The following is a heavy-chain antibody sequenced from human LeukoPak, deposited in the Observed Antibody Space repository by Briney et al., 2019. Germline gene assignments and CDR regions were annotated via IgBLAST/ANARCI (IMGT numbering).Heavy chain of an antibody. CDR1: GGTFSSYA. Sequence: SVKVSCKASGGTFSSYAISWVRQAPGQGLEWMGRIIPILGIANYAQKFQGRVTITADKSTSTAYMELSSLRSEDTAVYYCARVNDILTGFYGWFDPWGQGTLVTVSS. D-gene: IGHD3-9*01. V-gene: IGHV1-69*04. CDR3: ARVNDILTGFYGWFDP. CDR2: IIPILGIA. J-gene: IGHJ5*02.